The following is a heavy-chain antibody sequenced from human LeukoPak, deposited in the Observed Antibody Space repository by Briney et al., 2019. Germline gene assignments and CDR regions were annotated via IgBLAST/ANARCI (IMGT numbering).Heavy chain of an antibody. CDR3: AIAAAGTVVPRVDY. D-gene: IGHD6-13*01. CDR1: GGTISSYY. CDR2: IYYSGST. V-gene: IGHV4-59*01. J-gene: IGHJ4*02. Sequence: SETLSLTCTVSGGTISSYYWSWIRQPPGKGLEWIGYIYYSGSTNYNPSLKSRVTISVDTSKNQFSLKLSSVTAVDTAVYYCAIAAAGTVVPRVDYWGQGTLVTVSS.